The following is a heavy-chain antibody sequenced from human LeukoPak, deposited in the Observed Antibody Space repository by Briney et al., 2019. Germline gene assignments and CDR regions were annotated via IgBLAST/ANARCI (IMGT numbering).Heavy chain of an antibody. V-gene: IGHV1-24*01. J-gene: IGHJ4*02. CDR1: GYTLTELP. Sequence: GDSVKVSCKLSGYTLTELPMHWVRQAPGKGLEWMGGFAPEEGETIYAQKFRGRVTMTEDTSTDTAYMELSSLRTEDTAVYYCATELDDNWGQGTLVAVSS. CDR2: FAPEEGET. CDR3: ATELDDN.